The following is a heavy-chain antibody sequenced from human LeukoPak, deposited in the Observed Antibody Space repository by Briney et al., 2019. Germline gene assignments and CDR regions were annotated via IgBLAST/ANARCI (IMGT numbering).Heavy chain of an antibody. J-gene: IGHJ6*02. D-gene: IGHD2-2*01. CDR2: IYTRGGT. Sequence: PSQTLSLTCTVSGDSISIANFYWSWIRQPAGKGLEWIGRIYTRGGTNYNPSLKSRVTISVDTSRNQFSLKLGSVTAADTAVYYCARGEYCSRTRCYPPPLYYYSHGMDVWGQGTPVTVSS. CDR3: ARGEYCSRTRCYPPPLYYYSHGMDV. V-gene: IGHV4-61*02. CDR1: GDSISIANFY.